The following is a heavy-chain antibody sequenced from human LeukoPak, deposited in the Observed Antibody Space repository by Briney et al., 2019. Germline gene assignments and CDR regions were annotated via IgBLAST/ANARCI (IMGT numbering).Heavy chain of an antibody. D-gene: IGHD5-12*01. CDR2: IHCSGGT. CDR3: AREQGGYGSFDN. CDR1: GGSICSDGYS. V-gene: IGHV4-31*03. Sequence: PSQTLSLICTVSGGSICSDGYSRSWSRQPPGKGPERPGHIHCSGGTYGNPFHKSRATMSVDTSKNQFSLRLTSVTAADTAVYYCAREQGGYGSFDNWGQGTLVTASS. J-gene: IGHJ4*02.